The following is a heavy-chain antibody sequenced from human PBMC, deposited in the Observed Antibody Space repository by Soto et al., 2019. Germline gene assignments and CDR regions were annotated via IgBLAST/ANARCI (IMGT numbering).Heavy chain of an antibody. CDR2: IYPRDSDV. J-gene: IGHJ5*01. CDR3: ARQDGLSYYWFDL. V-gene: IGHV5-51*01. D-gene: IGHD3-10*01. Sequence: GESLKISCPASGYKFPGLWIAWVRQMPGKGLELMGLIYPRDSDVRYRPSFQGQVTISVDKSIQTTYLQWSSLKASDTAMYFCARQDGLSYYWFDLWGQGTRVTVSS. CDR1: GYKFPGLW.